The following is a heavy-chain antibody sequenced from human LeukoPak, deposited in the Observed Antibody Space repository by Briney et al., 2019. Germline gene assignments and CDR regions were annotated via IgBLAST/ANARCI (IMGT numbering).Heavy chain of an antibody. J-gene: IGHJ5*02. CDR3: TKDPNYDYVVAFER. CDR2: ITGGHYAT. V-gene: IGHV3-23*01. D-gene: IGHD3-16*01. CDR1: GFSFSSFA. Sequence: GGSLRLSCAASGFSFSSFAMTWVRQAPGKGLEWVSSITGGHYATYNTDSVKGRFTISRDNAKNTLYLQMNSLRADDTAIYYCTKDPNYDYVVAFERRGQGALVTVSS.